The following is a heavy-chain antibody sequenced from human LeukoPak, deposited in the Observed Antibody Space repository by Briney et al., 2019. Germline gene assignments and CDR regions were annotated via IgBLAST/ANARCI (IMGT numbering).Heavy chain of an antibody. V-gene: IGHV4-4*07. CDR2: IYTNEIT. CDR1: GGSISSYY. Sequence: SETLSLTCTVSGGSISSYYWSWIRQPAGKGLEWIGRIYTNEITNYNPSLKNRIIMSSDTSKNQLSLKLSSVTAADTAVYYCARVRMGYYELPGSDAFDIWRQGTMVTVS. D-gene: IGHD3-22*01. J-gene: IGHJ3*02. CDR3: ARVRMGYYELPGSDAFDI.